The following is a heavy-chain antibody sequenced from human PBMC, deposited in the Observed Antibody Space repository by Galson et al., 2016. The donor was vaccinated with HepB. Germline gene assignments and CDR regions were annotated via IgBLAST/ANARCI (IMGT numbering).Heavy chain of an antibody. CDR2: IIPIFGTT. CDR1: GGTFSSSA. V-gene: IGHV1-69*13. Sequence: SVKVSCKASGGTFSSSAISWVRQAPGQGLEWMGGIIPIFGTTNYAQKFQGRVTISADESTTTAYMELSSLRSEDTAVYYCARDPDYWGQGTLVTVSS. J-gene: IGHJ4*02. CDR3: ARDPDY.